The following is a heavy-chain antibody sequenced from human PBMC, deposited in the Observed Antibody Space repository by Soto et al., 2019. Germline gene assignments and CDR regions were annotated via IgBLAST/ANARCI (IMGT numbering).Heavy chain of an antibody. CDR2: VSASGGSP. J-gene: IGHJ4*02. CDR1: GFTLNKYA. CDR3: AKDRSSTSCYAFDY. D-gene: IGHD2-2*01. V-gene: IGHV3-23*01. Sequence: GSLRLSCVASGFTLNKYAMSWVRQAPGKGLEWVSAVSASGGSPYYADSVKGRFTISRDNSRNTLYLQMNSLRAEDTAVYYCAKDRSSTSCYAFDYWGQGTLVTVSS.